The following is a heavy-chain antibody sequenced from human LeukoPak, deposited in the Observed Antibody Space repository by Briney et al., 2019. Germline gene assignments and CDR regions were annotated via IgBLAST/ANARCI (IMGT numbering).Heavy chain of an antibody. D-gene: IGHD2-15*01. J-gene: IGHJ4*02. CDR1: GFTFSSYE. CDR3: AKFALRYCSGGSCHPFDY. V-gene: IGHV3-48*03. CDR2: ISSSGSTI. Sequence: GGSLRLSCAASGFTFSSYEMNWVRQAPGKGREWVSYISSSGSTIYYADSVKGRFTISRDNAKNSLYLQMNSLRAEDTAVYYCAKFALRYCSGGSCHPFDYWGQGTLVTVSS.